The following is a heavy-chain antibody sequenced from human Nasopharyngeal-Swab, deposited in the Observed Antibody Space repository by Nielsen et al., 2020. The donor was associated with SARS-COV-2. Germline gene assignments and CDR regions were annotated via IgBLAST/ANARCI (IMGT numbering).Heavy chain of an antibody. CDR3: ARTAYYDILTGLAGYYGMDV. CDR1: GYSFTSYW. V-gene: IGHV5-10-1*01. D-gene: IGHD3-9*01. CDR2: IDPSDSSP. J-gene: IGHJ6*02. Sequence: GESLKISCKGSGYSFTSYWISWVRQMPGKGLEWMGRIDPSDSSPNYSPSFQGHVTISADKSISTAYLPWSSLKASDTAMYYCARTAYYDILTGLAGYYGMDVWGQGTTVTVSS.